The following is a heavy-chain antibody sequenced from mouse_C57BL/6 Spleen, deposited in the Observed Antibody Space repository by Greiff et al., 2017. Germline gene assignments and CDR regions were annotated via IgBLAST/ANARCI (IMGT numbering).Heavy chain of an antibody. D-gene: IGHD2-4*01. J-gene: IGHJ1*03. V-gene: IGHV1-82*01. CDR3: ARGGYDYDGYFDV. Sequence: VQLQESGPELVKPGASVKISCKASGYAFSSSWMNWVKQRPGKGLEWIGRIYPGDGDTNYNGTFKGKATLTADKSSSTAYMQLSSLTSEDSAVYFCARGGYDYDGYFDVWGTGTTVTVSS. CDR1: GYAFSSSW. CDR2: IYPGDGDT.